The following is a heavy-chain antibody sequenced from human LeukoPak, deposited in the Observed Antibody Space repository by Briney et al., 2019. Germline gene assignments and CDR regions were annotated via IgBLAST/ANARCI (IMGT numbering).Heavy chain of an antibody. CDR1: GGSFSGYY. V-gene: IGHV4-34*01. D-gene: IGHD3-22*01. CDR3: ARRPMIIDY. CDR2: INHSGST. J-gene: IGHJ4*02. Sequence: PSETLSLTCAVYGGSFSGYYWTWIRQPPGKGLEWIGEINHSGSTNYNPSLKSRVTISLDTSKNQISLKLSPVTAADTAVYYCARRPMIIDYWGQGTLITVSS.